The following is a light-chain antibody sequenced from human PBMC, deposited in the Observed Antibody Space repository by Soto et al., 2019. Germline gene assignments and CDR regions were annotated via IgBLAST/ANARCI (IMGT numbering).Light chain of an antibody. CDR2: AAS. V-gene: IGKV1-5*01. Sequence: DIQMTQYQSSLSASVGDRVTITCRASQSISSYLNWYQQKPGKAPKLLIYAASSLESGVPSRFSGSGSGTEFTLTISSLQPDDFATYYCQQYNSYPITFGQGTRLEIK. CDR3: QQYNSYPIT. CDR1: QSISSY. J-gene: IGKJ5*01.